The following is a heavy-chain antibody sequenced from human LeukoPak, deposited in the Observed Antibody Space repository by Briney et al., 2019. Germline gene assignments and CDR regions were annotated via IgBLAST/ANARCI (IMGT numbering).Heavy chain of an antibody. J-gene: IGHJ4*02. CDR2: INPSGGST. D-gene: IGHD3-10*01. CDR3: ARDPDITPNYYGSGSYFDY. CDR1: GYTFTSYY. Sequence: AASVKVSCKASGYTFTSYYMHWVRQAPGQGLEWMGIINPSGGSTSYAQKFQGRVTMTRDMSTSTVYMELRSLRSDDTAVYYCARDPDITPNYYGSGSYFDYWGQGTLVTVSS. V-gene: IGHV1-46*01.